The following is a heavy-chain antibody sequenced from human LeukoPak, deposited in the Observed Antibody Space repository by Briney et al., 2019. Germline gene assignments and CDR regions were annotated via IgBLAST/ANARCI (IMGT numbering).Heavy chain of an antibody. Sequence: PGGSLRLSCAASGFTFSSYAMSWVRQAPGKGLEWVSTISGSRGSTYYADSVKGRLTISRDNSKNTVYLQMNSLRAEDTAVYYCAKDQQWDLPHYFDSWGQGALVTVSS. CDR1: GFTFSSYA. J-gene: IGHJ4*02. CDR2: ISGSRGST. CDR3: AKDQQWDLPHYFDS. D-gene: IGHD1-26*01. V-gene: IGHV3-23*01.